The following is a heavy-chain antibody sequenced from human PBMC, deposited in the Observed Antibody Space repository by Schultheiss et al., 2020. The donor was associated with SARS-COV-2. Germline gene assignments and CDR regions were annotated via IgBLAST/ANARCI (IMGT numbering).Heavy chain of an antibody. J-gene: IGHJ4*02. D-gene: IGHD6-13*01. CDR2: IYPGDSDT. V-gene: IGHV5-51*01. CDR3: ARQMGSSISPLSD. Sequence: GGSLRLSCKGSGYSFTSYWIGWVRQMPGKGLEWMGIIYPGDSDTTYSPSFQGQVTISADNSISTAYLQWSSLKASDTAIYYCARQMGSSISPLSDWGQGTLVTVSS. CDR1: GYSFTSYW.